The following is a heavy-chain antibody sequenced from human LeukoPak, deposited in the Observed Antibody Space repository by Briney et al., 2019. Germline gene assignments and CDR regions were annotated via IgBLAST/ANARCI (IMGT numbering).Heavy chain of an antibody. V-gene: IGHV3-23*01. CDR3: AKGVDGYSRLFDY. J-gene: IGHJ4*02. D-gene: IGHD5-24*01. Sequence: GGSLRLSVAASGFTFSSYAMSWFRQAPGKGLKWVSAISGSGGSTYYADSVKGRFTISRDNSKNTLYLQMNSLRAEDTAVYYCAKGVDGYSRLFDYWGQGTLVTVSS. CDR1: GFTFSSYA. CDR2: ISGSGGST.